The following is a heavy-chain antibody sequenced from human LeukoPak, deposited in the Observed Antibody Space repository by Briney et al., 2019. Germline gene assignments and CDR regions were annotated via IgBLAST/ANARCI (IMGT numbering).Heavy chain of an antibody. CDR2: ISYDGSNK. CDR3: AKDNNGAAAGIIPGGFDI. J-gene: IGHJ3*02. V-gene: IGHV3-30*18. Sequence: PGRSLRLSCAASGFSFISYGMHWVRQAPGKGLEWVAVISYDGSNKYYADSVKGRFTISRDNSKNTLYLQMNSLRAEDTAVYYCAKDNNGAAAGIIPGGFDIWGQGTMVTVSS. D-gene: IGHD6-13*01. CDR1: GFSFISYG.